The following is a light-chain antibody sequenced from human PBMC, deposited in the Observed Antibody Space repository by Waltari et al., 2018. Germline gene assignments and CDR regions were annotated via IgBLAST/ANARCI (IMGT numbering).Light chain of an antibody. J-gene: IGKJ1*01. Sequence: ESVLTQSPGTLSLSPGERATLSCRARQSVTRTLAWYQQKPGQSPRLLLYGASNRSTGIPDRFSGRGSGTDFSLTISRLEPEDFAVYYCQHYLRLPATFGQGTKVEIK. CDR2: GAS. V-gene: IGKV3-20*01. CDR3: QHYLRLPAT. CDR1: QSVTRT.